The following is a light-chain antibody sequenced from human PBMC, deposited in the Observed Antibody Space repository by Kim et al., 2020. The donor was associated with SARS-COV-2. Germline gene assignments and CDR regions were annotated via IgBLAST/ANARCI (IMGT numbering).Light chain of an antibody. CDR1: QSVSIN. J-gene: IGKJ4*01. Sequence: EIVMTQSPATLSVSPGGRATLSCRASQSVSINLAWYQQKPGQAPRLLIYAVSTRASGIPARFSGSGSGTEFTLTISSLQSEDFAVYYCQQYNNWTPSLSFGGGTKVDIK. CDR2: AVS. V-gene: IGKV3-15*01. CDR3: QQYNNWTPSLS.